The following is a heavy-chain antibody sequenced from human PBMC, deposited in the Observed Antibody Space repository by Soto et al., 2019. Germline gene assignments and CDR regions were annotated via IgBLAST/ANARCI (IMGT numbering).Heavy chain of an antibody. CDR3: ARTRQGGLITSLFEY. Sequence: QLQLLESGPGLVKPSETLSLTCTVSGDSLSSSRHYWGLIRQPPGKRLEWIVSIYSSGSRYYNPYITSRVTISVDTSKNQLSLQVNSVTAEETAVYYCARTRQGGLITSLFEYWGQGSLVTVSS. J-gene: IGHJ4*02. V-gene: IGHV4-39*01. CDR2: IYSSGSR. CDR1: GDSLSSSRHY. D-gene: IGHD2-2*01.